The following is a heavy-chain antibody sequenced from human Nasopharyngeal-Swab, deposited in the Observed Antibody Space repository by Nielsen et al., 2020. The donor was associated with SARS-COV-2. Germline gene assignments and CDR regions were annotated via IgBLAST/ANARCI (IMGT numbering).Heavy chain of an antibody. CDR2: ISSSSSYI. CDR1: GFTFSSYS. V-gene: IGHV3-21*01. J-gene: IGHJ4*02. D-gene: IGHD2-21*02. CDR3: ARALPDTYCGGDCYYN. Sequence: GESLKISCAAPGFTFSSYSMNWVRQAPGKGLEWVSSISSSSSYIHYADSVRGRFTISRDNAKNSLYLQMNSLRAEDTAVYYCARALPDTYCGGDCYYNWGQGTLVTVSS.